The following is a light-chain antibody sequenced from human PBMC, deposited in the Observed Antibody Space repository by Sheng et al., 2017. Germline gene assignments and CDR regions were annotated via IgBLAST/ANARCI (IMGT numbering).Light chain of an antibody. CDR3: QQRSNWPPT. Sequence: EIVLTQSPGTLSLSPGESATLSCRASQNINSYLVWYQQKPGQAPRLLIYDASNRATGIPARFSGSGSGTDFTLTISSLEPEDFAVYYCQQRSNWPPTFGGGTKVEIK. V-gene: IGKV3-11*01. CDR1: QNINSY. CDR2: DAS. J-gene: IGKJ4*01.